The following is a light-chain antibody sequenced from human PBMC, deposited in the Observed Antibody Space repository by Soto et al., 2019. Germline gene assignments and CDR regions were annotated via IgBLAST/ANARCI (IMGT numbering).Light chain of an antibody. J-gene: IGLJ1*01. CDR2: LEGSGSY. V-gene: IGLV4-60*03. Sequence: QHVLTQSSSASASLGSSDKLTCTLSSGHSSYIIAWHQQQPGKAHRYLMKLEGSGSYNKGSGVPDRFSGSSSGADRYLTISNLQSEDEADYYCETWDSNTHVFGTGTKLSVL. CDR3: ETWDSNTHV. CDR1: SGHSSYI.